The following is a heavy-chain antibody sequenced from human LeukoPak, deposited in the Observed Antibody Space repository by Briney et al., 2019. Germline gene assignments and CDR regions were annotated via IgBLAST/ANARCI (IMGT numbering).Heavy chain of an antibody. D-gene: IGHD5-12*01. V-gene: IGHV1-18*01. CDR2: ISAYNGNT. J-gene: IGHJ4*02. CDR3: ATGRYSDYAPGGSYVY. Sequence: ASVKVSCKASGYTFTSYGISWVRQAPGQGLEWMGWISAYNGNTNYAQKLQGRVTMTTDTSTSTAYMELRSLRSDDTAVYYCATGRYSDYAPGGSYVYWGQGTLVTVSS. CDR1: GYTFTSYG.